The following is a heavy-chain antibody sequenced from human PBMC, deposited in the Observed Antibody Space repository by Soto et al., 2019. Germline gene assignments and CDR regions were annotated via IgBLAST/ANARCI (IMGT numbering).Heavy chain of an antibody. J-gene: IGHJ4*02. CDR3: AMEYCSSTSCYRDY. Sequence: ASVKVSCKTSGYTFTRYGISWVRQAPGQGLEWMGWISGYDGRTNFAQKVQDRVTMTTDTSTSTVYMELSSLRSDDTAVYYCAMEYCSSTSCYRDYWGQGTLVTVSS. D-gene: IGHD2-2*02. CDR2: ISGYDGRT. V-gene: IGHV1-18*01. CDR1: GYTFTRYG.